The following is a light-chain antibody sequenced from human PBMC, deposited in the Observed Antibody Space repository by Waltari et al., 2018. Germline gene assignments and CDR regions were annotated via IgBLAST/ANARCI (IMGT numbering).Light chain of an antibody. CDR3: QQYDNLLLT. CDR2: DAS. J-gene: IGKJ4*01. Sequence: DIQMTQSPSSLSASVGDRVTITCQASQDISNYLNWYQQKPGKAPKLLIYDASNLETGVPSRFSGSGSGTDFTFTISSLQPEDIATYYCQQYDNLLLTFGGGTKGRSN. CDR1: QDISNY. V-gene: IGKV1-33*01.